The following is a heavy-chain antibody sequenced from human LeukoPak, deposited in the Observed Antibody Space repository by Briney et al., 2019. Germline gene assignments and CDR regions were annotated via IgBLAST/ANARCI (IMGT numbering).Heavy chain of an antibody. V-gene: IGHV3-NL1*01. J-gene: IGHJ6*04. CDR1: GFTFSSYG. CDR2: IYSGGST. D-gene: IGHD5-18*01. CDR3: ARWVEAMGAMDV. Sequence: GGSLRLSCAASGFTFSSYGMHWVRQAPGKGLEWVSVIYSGGSTYYADSVKGRFTISRDNSKNTLYLQMNSLRAEDTAVYYCARWVEAMGAMDVWGKGTTVTVSS.